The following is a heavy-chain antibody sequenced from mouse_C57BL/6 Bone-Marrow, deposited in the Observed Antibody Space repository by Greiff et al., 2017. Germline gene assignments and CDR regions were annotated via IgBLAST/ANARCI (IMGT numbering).Heavy chain of an antibody. CDR2: IAPETGGT. CDR1: GYTFTDYE. V-gene: IGHV1-15*01. CDR3: TRRRGVYYGSSYYAMDY. D-gene: IGHD1-1*01. J-gene: IGHJ4*01. Sequence: QVQLQQSGAELVRPGASVTLSCKASGYTFTDYEMHWVKQTPVHGLEWIGAIAPETGGTAYNQKFKGKAILTADKSSSTAYMALRSLTSEDSAVYYCTRRRGVYYGSSYYAMDYWGQGTSVTVSS.